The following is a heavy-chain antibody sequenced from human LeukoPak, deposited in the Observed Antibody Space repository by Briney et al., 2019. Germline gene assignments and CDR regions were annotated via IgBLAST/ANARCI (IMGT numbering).Heavy chain of an antibody. V-gene: IGHV3-30*04. CDR1: GFTFSNYA. Sequence: PGGSLRLSCAASGFTFSNYAMHWVRQAPGKGLEWVAVTSYDARNKYYADSVKGRFTISRDNSKNTLDLQMNSLRAEDTAVYYCAREYSYGIDYWGQGTQVTVSS. CDR3: AREYSYGIDY. D-gene: IGHD5-18*01. CDR2: TSYDARNK. J-gene: IGHJ4*02.